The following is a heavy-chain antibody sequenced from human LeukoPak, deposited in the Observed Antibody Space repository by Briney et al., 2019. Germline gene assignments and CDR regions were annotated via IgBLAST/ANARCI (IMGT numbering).Heavy chain of an antibody. CDR3: ARTTYYYDSSGYNEAFDI. J-gene: IGHJ3*02. V-gene: IGHV4-30-2*01. Sequence: PSETLSLTCAVSGGSISSGGYSWSWIRQPPGKGLEWIGYIYHSGSTYYNPSLKSRVTISVDRSKNQFSLKLSSVTAADAAVYYCARTTYYYDSSGYNEAFDIWGQETMVTVSS. CDR1: GGSISSGGYS. CDR2: IYHSGST. D-gene: IGHD3-22*01.